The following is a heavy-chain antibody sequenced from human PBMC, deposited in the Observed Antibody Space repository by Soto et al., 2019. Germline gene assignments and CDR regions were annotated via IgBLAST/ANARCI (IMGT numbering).Heavy chain of an antibody. Sequence: ASVKVSCKASGYTFTSYGIHWVRQAPGQRLEWTGWINAGNGNTKSSEKFKGRVTITTDTTGSTAYLELGSVRSEDTAVYDCARDPNYSSAYYLHDYYGMDVWGQGTTVTVSS. CDR1: GYTFTSYG. D-gene: IGHD3-22*01. V-gene: IGHV1-3*01. CDR2: INAGNGNT. J-gene: IGHJ6*02. CDR3: ARDPNYSSAYYLHDYYGMDV.